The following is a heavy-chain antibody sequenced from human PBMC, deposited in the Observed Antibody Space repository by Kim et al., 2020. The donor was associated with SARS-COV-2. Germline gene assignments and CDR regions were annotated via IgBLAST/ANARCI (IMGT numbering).Heavy chain of an antibody. Sequence: GGSRRLSCAASGFTFSSYSMKWVRQAPGKGLEWVSYIISSSSTIYYADSVKGRFTISRDNAKNPLYLQMNSLRDEDTAVYYCARELQWLGIFVGMDVWGQGTTVTVSS. J-gene: IGHJ6*02. D-gene: IGHD6-19*01. CDR3: ARELQWLGIFVGMDV. CDR2: IISSSSTI. V-gene: IGHV3-48*02. CDR1: GFTFSSYS.